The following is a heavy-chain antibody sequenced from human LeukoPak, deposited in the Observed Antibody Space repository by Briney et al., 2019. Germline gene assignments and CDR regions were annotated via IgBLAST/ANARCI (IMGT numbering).Heavy chain of an antibody. J-gene: IGHJ4*02. CDR3: ARAPISVAGMNDY. D-gene: IGHD6-19*01. Sequence: ASVKVSSTASAYTSTIYGISWVRQAPGQGLEWMGWISAYNGNTNYAQKLQGRVTMTTDTSTSTAYMELRSLRSDDTAVYYCARAPISVAGMNDYWGQGTLVTVSS. CDR1: AYTSTIYG. CDR2: ISAYNGNT. V-gene: IGHV1-18*01.